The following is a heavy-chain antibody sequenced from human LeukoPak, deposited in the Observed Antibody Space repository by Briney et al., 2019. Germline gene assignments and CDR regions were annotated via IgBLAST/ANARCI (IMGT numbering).Heavy chain of an antibody. Sequence: GRSLRLSCAASRFTFSNYEMNWVRQAPGKGLEWVSYISRGTTVYYADSVKGRFSISRDNAKSSLYLQMNSLRAEDTAVYYCARAGYNSNWFDYWGQGTLVTVSS. D-gene: IGHD6-13*01. CDR3: ARAGYNSNWFDY. V-gene: IGHV3-48*03. CDR2: ISRGTTV. J-gene: IGHJ4*02. CDR1: RFTFSNYE.